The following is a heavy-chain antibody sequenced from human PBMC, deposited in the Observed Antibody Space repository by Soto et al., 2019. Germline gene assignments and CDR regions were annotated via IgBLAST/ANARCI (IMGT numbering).Heavy chain of an antibody. CDR2: IWYDGSNK. CDR1: GFTFSSYG. V-gene: IGHV3-33*01. J-gene: IGHJ4*02. CDR3: ARDKPDYDFWSGSPSPRWGRVSGAGDY. Sequence: GGSLRLSCAASGFTFSSYGMHWVRQAPGKGLEWVAVIWYDGSNKYYADSVKGRFTISRDNSKNTLYLQMNSLRAEDTAVYYCARDKPDYDFWSGSPSPRWGRVSGAGDYWGQGTLVTVSS. D-gene: IGHD3-3*01.